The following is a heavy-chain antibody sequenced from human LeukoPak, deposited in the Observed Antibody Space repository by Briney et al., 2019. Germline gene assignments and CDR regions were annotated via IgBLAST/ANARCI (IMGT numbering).Heavy chain of an antibody. J-gene: IGHJ4*02. Sequence: NPSETLSLTCTVSGGSISSYYWSWIRQPPGKGLEWIGYIYYSGSTNYNPSLKSRVTISVDTSKNQFSLKLSSVTAADTAVYYCASLDGYNGQSDYWGQGTLVTVSS. CDR2: IYYSGST. V-gene: IGHV4-59*01. CDR3: ASLDGYNGQSDY. CDR1: GGSISSYY. D-gene: IGHD5-24*01.